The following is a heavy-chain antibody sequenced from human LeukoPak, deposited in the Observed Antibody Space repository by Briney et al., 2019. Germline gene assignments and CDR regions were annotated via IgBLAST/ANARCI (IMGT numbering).Heavy chain of an antibody. CDR2: ISAYNGNT. J-gene: IGHJ5*02. CDR3: ARDDIVVGQGWFDP. V-gene: IGHV1-18*04. D-gene: IGHD2-2*01. CDR1: GYTFTSYG. Sequence: GASVKVSCKASGYTFTSYGISWVRQAPGQGLEWMGWISAYNGNTNYAQKLQGRGTMTTDTSTSTAYMELRSLRSDDTAVYYCARDDIVVGQGWFDPWGQGTLVTVSS.